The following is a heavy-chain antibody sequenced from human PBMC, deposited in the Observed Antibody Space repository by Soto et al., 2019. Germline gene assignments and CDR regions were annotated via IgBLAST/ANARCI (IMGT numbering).Heavy chain of an antibody. CDR1: GYTFTSYA. CDR3: ASGITMVRGVIGGPLGAFDI. D-gene: IGHD3-10*01. J-gene: IGHJ3*02. V-gene: IGHV1-3*01. CDR2: INAGNGNT. Sequence: ASVKVSCKASGYTFTSYAMHWVRQAPGQRLEWMGWINAGNGNTKYSQKFQGRVTITRDTSASTAYMELSSLRSEDTAVCYCASGITMVRGVIGGPLGAFDIWGQGTMVTVSS.